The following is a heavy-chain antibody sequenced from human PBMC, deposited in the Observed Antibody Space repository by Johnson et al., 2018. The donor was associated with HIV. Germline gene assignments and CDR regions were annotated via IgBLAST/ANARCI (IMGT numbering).Heavy chain of an antibody. Sequence: QVQPVESGGGVVRPGGSLRLSCAASGFTFSSYAMHWVRQAPGKGLEWVAVIYSGGSTYYADSVKGRFNISRDISKNTLFLQMNSLRAEDTAIYYCAREEGSDILTRGDAFDIWGQGTMVAVSS. D-gene: IGHD3-9*01. V-gene: IGHV3-NL1*01. J-gene: IGHJ3*02. CDR3: AREEGSDILTRGDAFDI. CDR2: IYSGGST. CDR1: GFTFSSYA.